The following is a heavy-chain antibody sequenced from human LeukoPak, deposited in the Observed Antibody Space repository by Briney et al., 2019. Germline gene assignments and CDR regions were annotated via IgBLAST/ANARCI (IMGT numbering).Heavy chain of an antibody. CDR3: ARVEAYYYGMDV. Sequence: SETLSHTCTVSGGSISSSSYYWGWIRQPPGKGLEWIGSIYYSGSTYYNPSLKSRVTMSVDTSKNQFSLKLSSVTAADTAVYYCARVEAYYYGMDVWGQGTTVTVSS. V-gene: IGHV4-39*01. D-gene: IGHD5-24*01. J-gene: IGHJ6*02. CDR1: GGSISSSSYY. CDR2: IYYSGST.